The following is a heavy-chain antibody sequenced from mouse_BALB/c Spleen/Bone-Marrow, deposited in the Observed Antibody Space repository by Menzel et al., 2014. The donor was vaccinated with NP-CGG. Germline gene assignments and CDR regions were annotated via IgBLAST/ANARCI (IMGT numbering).Heavy chain of an antibody. CDR1: GFTFTDYY. Sequence: EVMLVESGGGLVQPGGSLRLSCATSGFTFTDYYMNWVRPPPGKALEWLGFIRNKAYSYTTEYSASVKGRFTISRDNSQSILYLQMNTLRAEDSATYCCARDIGGLLFDYWGQGTTLTVSS. D-gene: IGHD2-3*01. CDR2: IRNKAYSYTT. J-gene: IGHJ2*01. CDR3: ARDIGGLLFDY. V-gene: IGHV7-3*02.